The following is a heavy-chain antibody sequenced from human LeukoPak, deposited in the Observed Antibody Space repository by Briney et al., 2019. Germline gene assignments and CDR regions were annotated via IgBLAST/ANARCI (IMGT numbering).Heavy chain of an antibody. CDR1: GGSISSGGYY. J-gene: IGHJ4*02. Sequence: SETLSLTCTVSGGSISSGGYYWSWIRQPPGKGLEWIGEINHSGSTNYNPSLKSRVTISVDTSKNQFSLELSSVTAADTAVYYCARGPQGGVVVASATRFDYWGQGTLVTVSS. CDR3: ARGPQGGVVVASATRFDY. V-gene: IGHV4-39*07. D-gene: IGHD2-15*01. CDR2: INHSGST.